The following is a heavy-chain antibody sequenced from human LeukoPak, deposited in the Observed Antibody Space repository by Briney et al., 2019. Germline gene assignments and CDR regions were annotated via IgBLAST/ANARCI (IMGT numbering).Heavy chain of an antibody. CDR1: GFTFSSYA. CDR2: ISSNGCST. Sequence: GGALRLSCSASGFTFSSYAMHWVRQAPGKGLEYVSAISSNGCSTYYGDSVNGRFTISRENTKTTLYLQMSSLRAEDTAVYYCVNTGSIALVPAAMSFDYWGQGTLVTVSS. J-gene: IGHJ4*02. CDR3: VNTGSIALVPAAMSFDY. D-gene: IGHD2-2*01. V-gene: IGHV3-64D*06.